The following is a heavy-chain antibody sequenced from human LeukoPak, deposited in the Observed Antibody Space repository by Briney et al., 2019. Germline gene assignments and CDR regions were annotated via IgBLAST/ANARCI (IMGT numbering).Heavy chain of an antibody. CDR2: IRSKANSYAT. CDR3: TRSPSYGPF. J-gene: IGHJ4*02. CDR1: GFTFSGSA. V-gene: IGHV3-73*01. Sequence: GGSLRLSCAASGFTFSGSAMHWFRQASGKGLEWVGRIRSKANSYATAYAASVKGRFTISRDDSKNTAYLQMNSLKTEDTAVYYCTRSPSYGPFGGQGTLVTVSS. D-gene: IGHD5-18*01.